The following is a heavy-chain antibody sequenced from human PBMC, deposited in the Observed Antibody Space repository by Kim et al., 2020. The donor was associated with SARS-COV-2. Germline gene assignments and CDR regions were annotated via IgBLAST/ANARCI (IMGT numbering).Heavy chain of an antibody. J-gene: IGHJ3*02. D-gene: IGHD2-15*01. V-gene: IGHV3-21*01. CDR3: ARDQEVVTGAFDI. Sequence: YADSVKGRFTISRDNAKNSLYLQMNSLRAEDTAVYYCARDQEVVTGAFDIWGQGTMVTVSS.